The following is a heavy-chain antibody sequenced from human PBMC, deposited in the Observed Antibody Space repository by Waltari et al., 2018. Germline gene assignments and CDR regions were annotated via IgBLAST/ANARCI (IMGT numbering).Heavy chain of an antibody. CDR3: SREEQTFDFYGMDV. J-gene: IGHJ6*02. D-gene: IGHD1-26*01. V-gene: IGHV4-30-4*08. CDR1: GGSISGDDNY. Sequence: ELQESGPGLVRPSQTLSLTCTVSGGSISGDDNYWNWIRQTPVKGLEWIGYISYRGTTSHNPALQGRVTISADTSKNQFFMTLTSVTATDMAIYYCSREEQTFDFYGMDVWGPGTTVTVSS. CDR2: ISYRGTT.